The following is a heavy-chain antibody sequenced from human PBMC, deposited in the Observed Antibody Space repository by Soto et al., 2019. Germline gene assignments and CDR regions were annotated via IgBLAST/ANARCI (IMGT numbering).Heavy chain of an antibody. V-gene: IGHV1-69*13. J-gene: IGHJ6*02. Sequence: SVKVSCTASGYTFTSYDINWVRQATGQGLEWIGRIIPIFGIASYAQKFQGRVTITADESTSTAYMELSSLRSDDTAVYYCAREDRDRETGLVPAAIDGMDVWGQGTTVTVSS. CDR3: AREDRDRETGLVPAAIDGMDV. CDR2: IIPIFGIA. CDR1: GYTFTSYD. D-gene: IGHD2-2*01.